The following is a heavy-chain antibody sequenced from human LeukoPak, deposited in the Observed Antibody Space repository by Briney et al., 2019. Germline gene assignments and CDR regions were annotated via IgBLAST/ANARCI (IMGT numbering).Heavy chain of an antibody. J-gene: IGHJ3*01. V-gene: IGHV3-23*01. Sequence: GGSLRLYCVAFGFTLSSCRMSWVRQAPGKGLEWFSTIASGGTTFYADSVKGRFTVSRDNSKNTLILQVSSLRAEDTAVYFCAKVRAPRSAFDVWGQGTMVTVSS. CDR3: AKVRAPRSAFDV. CDR1: GFTLSSCR. CDR2: IASGGTT.